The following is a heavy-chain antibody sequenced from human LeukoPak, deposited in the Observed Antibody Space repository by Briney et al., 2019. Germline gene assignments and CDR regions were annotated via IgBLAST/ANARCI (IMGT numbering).Heavy chain of an antibody. CDR3: ARGGGLDV. D-gene: IGHD3-16*01. J-gene: IGHJ6*02. V-gene: IGHV3-7*03. CDR1: GFTFSTYW. Sequence: GGSLRLSCAASGFTFSTYWMDWVRQAPGKGLEWVAKIKEDGSERYYVDSVKGRFTISRDNAKNSLYLQMSNLRAEDTAVYFCARGGGLDVWGQGATVTVSS. CDR2: IKEDGSER.